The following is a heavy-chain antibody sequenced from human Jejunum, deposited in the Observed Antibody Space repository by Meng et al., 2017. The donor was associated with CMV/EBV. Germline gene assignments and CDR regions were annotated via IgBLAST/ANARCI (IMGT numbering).Heavy chain of an antibody. J-gene: IGHJ4*02. CDR2: VYASGTT. D-gene: IGHD6-19*01. CDR3: ARGDRSVTGTLDY. CDR1: GGSVSSSNYF. V-gene: IGHV4-61*02. Sequence: VSGGSVSSSNYFWNWIRQPAGKGLEWIGRVYASGTTNYNPSLESRVTISVDSSKNQFSLNLSSVTAADTAVYYCARGDRSVTGTLDYWGQGTLVTVSS.